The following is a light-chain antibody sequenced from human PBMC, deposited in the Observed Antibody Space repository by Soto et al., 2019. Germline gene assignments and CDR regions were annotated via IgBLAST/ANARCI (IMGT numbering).Light chain of an antibody. CDR3: QQSYSSPQP. CDR1: QDISNY. Sequence: DIQMTQSPSSLSASVGDRVTITCQASQDISNYLNWYQQKPGKAPKLLIYAASSLLGGVPSRFSGSGSGTDFTLTISSLQPEDFAIYYCQQSYSSPQPFGQGTKVDIK. CDR2: AAS. V-gene: IGKV1-39*01. J-gene: IGKJ1*01.